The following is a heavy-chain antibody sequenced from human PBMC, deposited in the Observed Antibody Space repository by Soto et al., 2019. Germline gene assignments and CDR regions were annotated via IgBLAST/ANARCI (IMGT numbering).Heavy chain of an antibody. CDR2: IKQDGSEM. D-gene: IGHD1-1*01. CDR1: GFTFSSFW. V-gene: IGHV3-7*05. CDR3: ARTGTTHY. Sequence: GGSLRLSCTASGFTFSSFWMSWVRQAPGKGLEWVANIKQDGSEMYYVDSVKGRFTISRDNAKNSLYLQMNSLRDEDTAMYYCARTGTTHYWGQGSLVTVSS. J-gene: IGHJ4*02.